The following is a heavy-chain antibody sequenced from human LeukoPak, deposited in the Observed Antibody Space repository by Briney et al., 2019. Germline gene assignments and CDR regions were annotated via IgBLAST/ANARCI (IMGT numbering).Heavy chain of an antibody. CDR1: GGSFSGYY. D-gene: IGHD5-18*01. J-gene: IGHJ4*02. V-gene: IGHV4-34*01. CDR3: ARHVKRRGYSYGYSKSHHFDY. Sequence: KTSETLSLTCAVYGGSFSGYYWSWIRQPPGKGLEWIGEINHSGSTNYNPSLKSRVTISVDTSKNQFSLKLSSVTAADTAVYYCARHVKRRGYSYGYSKSHHFDYWGQGTLVTVSS. CDR2: INHSGST.